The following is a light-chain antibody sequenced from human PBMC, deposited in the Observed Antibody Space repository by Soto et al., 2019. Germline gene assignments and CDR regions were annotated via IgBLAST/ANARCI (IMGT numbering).Light chain of an antibody. CDR3: QQYNKWPIRT. CDR2: DQS. J-gene: IGKJ5*01. Sequence: MVVTQSASTLSVSPGERAILSCRASQHVXNNFAWYEEKPGQAPRVLIXDQSTRATAIPARFSGSGSGKEFTLTISGLQSAYFSMYYCQQYNKWPIRTFGQVTRLDIK. V-gene: IGKV3-15*01. CDR1: QHVXNN.